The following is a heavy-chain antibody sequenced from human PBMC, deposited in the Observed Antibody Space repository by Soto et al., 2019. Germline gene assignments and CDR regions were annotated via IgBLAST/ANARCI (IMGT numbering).Heavy chain of an antibody. CDR1: GFTFTSSA. CDR3: AAVRGSGSYPYYYYGMDA. Sequence: SVKVSCKASGFTFTSSAVQWVRQARGQRLEWIGWIVVGSGNTNYAQKFQERVTITRDMSTSTAYMELSSLRSEDTAVYYCAAVRGSGSYPYYYYGMDAWGQGTTVTVSS. J-gene: IGHJ6*02. V-gene: IGHV1-58*01. CDR2: IVVGSGNT. D-gene: IGHD3-10*01.